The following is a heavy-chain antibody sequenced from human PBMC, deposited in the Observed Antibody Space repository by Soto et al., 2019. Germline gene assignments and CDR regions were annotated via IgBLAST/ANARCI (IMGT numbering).Heavy chain of an antibody. Sequence: PSETLSLTCTVSGGSISGYYWSWIRQPPGKGLEWIGYIHYSGSTNSNPSLKSRVTILVDTSKNQFSPKLSSVTAADTAVYYCARHGNWNSGVDWFDPWGQGTLVTVSS. CDR1: GGSISGYY. D-gene: IGHD1-7*01. V-gene: IGHV4-59*08. J-gene: IGHJ5*02. CDR3: ARHGNWNSGVDWFDP. CDR2: IHYSGST.